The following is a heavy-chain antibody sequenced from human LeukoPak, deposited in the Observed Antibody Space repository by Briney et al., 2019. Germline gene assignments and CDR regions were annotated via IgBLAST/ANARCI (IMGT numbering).Heavy chain of an antibody. D-gene: IGHD3-10*01. CDR3: ARSNEVLLWSGESPLTTYYMDV. J-gene: IGHJ6*03. CDR1: GGSISSDY. CDR2: IYYSGST. V-gene: IGHV4-59*01. Sequence: SESLSLTCTVPGGSISSDYWSWIRQPPGKGLGWIGYIYYSGSTNYNPSLKSRATISVHATKNRSPLKLNSVTAAATAVSYCARSNEVLLWSGESPLTTYYMDVWDKGTTVTVS.